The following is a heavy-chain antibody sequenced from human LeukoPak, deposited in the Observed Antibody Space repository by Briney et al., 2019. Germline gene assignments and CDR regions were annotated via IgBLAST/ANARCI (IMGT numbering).Heavy chain of an antibody. D-gene: IGHD3-10*01. CDR2: ISSSGSTI. Sequence: PGGSLRLSCAASGFTLSDYYMSWIRQAPGKGLEWVSYISSSGSTIYYADSVKGRFTISRDNAKNSLYLQMNSLRAEDTAVYYCARAMVRGVIPPWFDPWGQGTLVTVSS. J-gene: IGHJ5*02. V-gene: IGHV3-11*01. CDR3: ARAMVRGVIPPWFDP. CDR1: GFTLSDYY.